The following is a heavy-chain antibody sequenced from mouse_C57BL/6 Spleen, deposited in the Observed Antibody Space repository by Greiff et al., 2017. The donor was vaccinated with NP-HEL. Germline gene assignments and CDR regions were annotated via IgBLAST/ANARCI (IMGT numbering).Heavy chain of an antibody. V-gene: IGHV1-5*01. Sequence: EVQLQQSGTVLARPGASVKMSCKTSGYTFTSYWMHWVKQRPGQGLEWIGAIYPGNSDTSYNQKFKGKAKLTAVTSASTAYMELSSLTNEDSAVYYCTRETAQAEPFDAMDYWGQGTSVTVSS. J-gene: IGHJ4*01. CDR3: TRETAQAEPFDAMDY. CDR2: IYPGNSDT. D-gene: IGHD3-2*02. CDR1: GYTFTSYW.